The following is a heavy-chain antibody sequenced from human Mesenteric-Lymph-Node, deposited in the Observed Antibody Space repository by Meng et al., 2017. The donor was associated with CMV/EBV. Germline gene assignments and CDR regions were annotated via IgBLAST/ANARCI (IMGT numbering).Heavy chain of an antibody. D-gene: IGHD2-8*01. CDR1: GGSIMRDGYY. CDR3: ASINGFDPGPLY. V-gene: IGHV4-31*02. Sequence: VTGGSIMRDGYYWSWMRQHPGKGPEWIGYVFYSGGTDYNPSLRGRVSISRDRSKNHFSLDLMYMTAADTAVYYCASINGFDPGPLYWGQGILVTVSS. CDR2: VFYSGGT. J-gene: IGHJ4*02.